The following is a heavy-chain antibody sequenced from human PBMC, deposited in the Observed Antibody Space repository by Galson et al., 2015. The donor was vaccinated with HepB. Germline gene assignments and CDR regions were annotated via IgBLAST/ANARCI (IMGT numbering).Heavy chain of an antibody. D-gene: IGHD3-10*01. J-gene: IGHJ6*02. CDR1: EFTFNKYV. V-gene: IGHV3-23*01. Sequence: SLRLSCAASEFTFNKYVMTWVRQAPGKGLEWVSGVSGSGGITRYADSVKGRFTISRDNSKNTLCLQMNNLTVEDTAVYYCAKGRDGSGSYRVINGLDVWGQGTTVTVTS. CDR3: AKGRDGSGSYRVINGLDV. CDR2: VSGSGGIT.